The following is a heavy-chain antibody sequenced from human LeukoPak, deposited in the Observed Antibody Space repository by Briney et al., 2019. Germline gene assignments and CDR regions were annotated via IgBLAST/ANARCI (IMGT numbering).Heavy chain of an antibody. CDR3: ARDSVCSGGSCHEVDV. V-gene: IGHV4-39*07. CDR2: IYYSEST. Sequence: PSETLSLTCTVSGGSISSSSYYWGWIRQPPGKGLEWIGSIYYSESTYHNPSLKSRVTISVDTSKNQFSLKLTSVTAADTAVYYCARDSVCSGGSCHEVDVWGKGTTVTVSS. J-gene: IGHJ6*04. CDR1: GGSISSSSYY. D-gene: IGHD2-15*01.